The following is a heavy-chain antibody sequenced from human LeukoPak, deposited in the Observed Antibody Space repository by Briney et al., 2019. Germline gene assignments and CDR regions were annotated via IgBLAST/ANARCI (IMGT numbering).Heavy chain of an antibody. D-gene: IGHD4-17*01. Sequence: SVKVSCKASGGTFSSYAISWVRQAPGQGLEWMGGIIPIFGTANYAQKFQGRVTITADESTSTAYMELSSLRSEDTAVYYCARAVGDYGDSNWFDPWGQGTLVTVSS. CDR1: GGTFSSYA. V-gene: IGHV1-69*01. J-gene: IGHJ5*02. CDR2: IIPIFGTA. CDR3: ARAVGDYGDSNWFDP.